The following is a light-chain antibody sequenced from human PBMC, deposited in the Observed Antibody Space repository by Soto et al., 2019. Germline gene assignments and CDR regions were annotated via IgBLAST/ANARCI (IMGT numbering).Light chain of an antibody. V-gene: IGKV1-39*01. CDR1: QGVTAY. CDR3: QQSYSIPPT. Sequence: DIQMTQSPSSLSASAGDTVSISCRASQGVTAYLAWYQQTPGKAPKLLIYAASTLESGVPSRFSGSGSGTDFTLTISSLQPEDFATYYCQQSYSIPPTFGQGTRLEI. J-gene: IGKJ5*01. CDR2: AAS.